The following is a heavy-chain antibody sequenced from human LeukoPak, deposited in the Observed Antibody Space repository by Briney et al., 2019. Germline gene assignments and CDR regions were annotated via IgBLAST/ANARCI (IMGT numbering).Heavy chain of an antibody. Sequence: SVKVSCKASGGTFSSYAISWVRQAPGQGLEWMGGILPIFGTANYAQKFQGRVTITTDESTSTAYMELSSLRSEDTAVYYCARSGIFGVVIFGFDYWGQGTLVTVSS. J-gene: IGHJ4*02. CDR3: ARSGIFGVVIFGFDY. V-gene: IGHV1-69*05. CDR2: ILPIFGTA. CDR1: GGTFSSYA. D-gene: IGHD3-3*01.